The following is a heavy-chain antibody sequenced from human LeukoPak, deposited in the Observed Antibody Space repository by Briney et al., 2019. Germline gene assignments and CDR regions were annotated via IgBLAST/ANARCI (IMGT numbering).Heavy chain of an antibody. CDR1: GFTFSDYY. CDR3: ARDKIEGPSNFDN. D-gene: IGHD2/OR15-2a*01. Sequence: GGSLRLSCAASGFTFSDYYMSWIRQAPGKGLEWVSYISSSGSTIYYADSVKGRFTISRDNAKNSLYLQMNSLRAEDTAVYYCARDKIEGPSNFDNWGQGTLVIVSS. CDR2: ISSSGSTI. V-gene: IGHV3-11*01. J-gene: IGHJ4*02.